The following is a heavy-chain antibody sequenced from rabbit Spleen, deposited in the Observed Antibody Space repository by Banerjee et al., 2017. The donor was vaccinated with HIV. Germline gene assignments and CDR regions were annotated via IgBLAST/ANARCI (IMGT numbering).Heavy chain of an antibody. V-gene: IGHV1S40*01. Sequence: QSLEESGGDLVEPGASLTLTCTASGVSFSSSSYMCWVRQAPGKGLEWIACIDSGSSGFTYFATWAKGRFTISKTSSTTVTLQMTRLTAADTATYFCARDTSSSFSSYGMDLWGQGTLVTVS. J-gene: IGHJ6*01. CDR1: GVSFSSSSY. CDR2: IDSGSSGFT. D-gene: IGHD1-1*01. CDR3: ARDTSSSFSSYGMDL.